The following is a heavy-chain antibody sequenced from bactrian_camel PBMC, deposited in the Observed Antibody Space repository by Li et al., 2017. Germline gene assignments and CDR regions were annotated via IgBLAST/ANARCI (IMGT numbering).Heavy chain of an antibody. CDR1: GDAYYRNC. D-gene: IGHD5*01. Sequence: HVQLVESGGGLVQPGGSLRLSCTASGDAYYRNCMGWFRQAPDKEREGVAAICSDGSTSYADSVKGRFTISRDSAKNTLYLQMNSLKPEDTAMYFCAAEGSTGWAQMGSYDYWGQGTQVTVS. CDR3: AAEGSTGWAQMGSYDY. J-gene: IGHJ4*01. V-gene: IGHV3S53*01. CDR2: ICSDGST.